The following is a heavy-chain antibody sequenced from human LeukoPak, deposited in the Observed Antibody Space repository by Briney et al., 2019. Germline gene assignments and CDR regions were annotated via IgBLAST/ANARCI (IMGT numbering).Heavy chain of an antibody. D-gene: IGHD3-10*01. J-gene: IGHJ4*02. V-gene: IGHV1-2*02. CDR3: ARGNFYDNKGYSPELRY. Sequence: GASVKVSCKTSGYTFTSYYIHWLRQAPGKRVEWMGWSDPKSGATKYEHFQGRVTMTRGTSISTAYMELSRLTSDDTAVYYCARGNFYDNKGYSPELRYWGQGTLVTVSS. CDR2: SDPKSGAT. CDR1: GYTFTSYY.